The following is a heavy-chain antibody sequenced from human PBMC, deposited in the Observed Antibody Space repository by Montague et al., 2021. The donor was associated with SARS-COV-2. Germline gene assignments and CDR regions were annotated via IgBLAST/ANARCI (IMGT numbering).Heavy chain of an antibody. J-gene: IGHJ6*02. Sequence: SETLSLTCAVYGVSFSGYYWSWIRQAPGKGLEWIGEINHSGRTNXNPSLKSRVTISVDTSKNQFSLKLSSVTAADTAVYYCARNTRIAMLVVVTRYGLDVWGQGTTVTVSS. CDR1: GVSFSGYY. V-gene: IGHV4-34*01. CDR2: INHSGRT. CDR3: ARNTRIAMLVVVTRYGLDV. D-gene: IGHD3-22*01.